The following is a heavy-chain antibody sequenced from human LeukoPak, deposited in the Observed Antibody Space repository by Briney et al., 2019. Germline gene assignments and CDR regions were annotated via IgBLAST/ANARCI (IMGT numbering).Heavy chain of an antibody. J-gene: IGHJ4*02. CDR1: GGSISSSYYY. CDR2: IYYSGST. CDR3: ARDCSSTSCYYY. V-gene: IGHV4-39*07. Sequence: YPSETLSLTCTVSGGSISSSYYYWGWIRQPPGKGLEWIGSIYYSGSTYYNPSLKSRVTISVDTSKNQFSLKLSSVTAADTAVYYCARDCSSTSCYYYWGQGTLVTVSS. D-gene: IGHD2-2*01.